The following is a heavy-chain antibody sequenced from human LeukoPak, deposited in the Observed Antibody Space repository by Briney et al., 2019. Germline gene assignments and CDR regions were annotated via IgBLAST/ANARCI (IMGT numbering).Heavy chain of an antibody. J-gene: IGHJ1*01. D-gene: IGHD6-13*01. CDR2: IIPIFGTA. V-gene: IGHV1-69*05. CDR3: ALTVSSSWYGYFQH. CDR1: GGTFSSYA. Sequence: SVKVSCRASGGTFSSYAISWVRQAPGQGLEWMGRIIPIFGTANYAQKFQGRVTITTDESTSTAYMELSSLRSEDTAVYYCALTVSSSWYGYFQHWGQGTLVTVSS.